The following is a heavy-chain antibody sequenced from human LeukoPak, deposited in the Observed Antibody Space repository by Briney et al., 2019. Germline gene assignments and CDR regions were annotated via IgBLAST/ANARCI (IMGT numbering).Heavy chain of an antibody. CDR2: FSLDTDRI. V-gene: IGHV3-9*01. D-gene: IGHD3-10*01. J-gene: IGHJ6*02. CDR3: TKDITPGGADV. CDR1: GFTLDRYA. Sequence: GGSLRLSCVASGFTLDRYAMHWVRQAPGKGLEWVAGFSLDTDRIDYADSVKSRFTVSKDDAKKTLYLQMNNLRTEDTALYFCTKDITPGGADVWGQGTTVTVSS.